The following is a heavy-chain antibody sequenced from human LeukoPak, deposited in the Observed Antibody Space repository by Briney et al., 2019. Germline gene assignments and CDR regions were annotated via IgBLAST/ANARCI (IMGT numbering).Heavy chain of an antibody. CDR2: IYYSGST. J-gene: IGHJ4*02. Sequence: SETLSLTCTVSGGSISSSSYYWGWIRQPPGKGLEWIGSIYYSGSTYYNPSLKSRVTISVDTSKNQFSLKLSSVTAADTAVYYCARDLAGDWGQGTLVTVSS. V-gene: IGHV4-39*07. CDR1: GGSISSSSYY. CDR3: ARDLAGD. D-gene: IGHD3-10*01.